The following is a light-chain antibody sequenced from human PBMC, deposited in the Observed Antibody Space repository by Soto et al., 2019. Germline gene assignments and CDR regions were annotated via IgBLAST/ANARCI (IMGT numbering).Light chain of an antibody. CDR3: QQYGSSPLWT. CDR1: QSVSSSY. J-gene: IGKJ1*01. Sequence: TQSPGTLSLSPGERATLSCRASQSVSSSYLACYQQKPGQAPRLLIYGASSRATGIPDRFSGSGSGTDFTLTISRLEPEDFAVYYCQQYGSSPLWTFGQGTKVDIK. V-gene: IGKV3-20*01. CDR2: GAS.